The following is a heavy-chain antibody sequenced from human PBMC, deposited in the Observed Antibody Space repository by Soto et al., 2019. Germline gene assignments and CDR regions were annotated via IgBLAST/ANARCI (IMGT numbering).Heavy chain of an antibody. Sequence: TSETLSLTCAVYGGSFSGYYWSWIRQPPGKGLEWIGEINHSGSTNYNPSLKSRVTISVDTSKNQFSLKLSSVTAADTAVYYCAPRIAAAGTNWFDPWGQGTLVSVSS. D-gene: IGHD6-13*01. V-gene: IGHV4-34*01. CDR3: APRIAAAGTNWFDP. CDR1: GGSFSGYY. J-gene: IGHJ5*02. CDR2: INHSGST.